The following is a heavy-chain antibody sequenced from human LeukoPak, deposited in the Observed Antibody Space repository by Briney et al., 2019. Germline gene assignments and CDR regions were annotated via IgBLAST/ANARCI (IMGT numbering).Heavy chain of an antibody. CDR1: GFAFNTYA. CDR3: ARVGITEDYYFDY. J-gene: IGHJ4*02. D-gene: IGHD3-16*01. Sequence: PGRSLRLSCAASGFAFNTYAMHWVRQAPGQGLEWVALIWHDGSHKFYSNSVRGQFTISRDNSKNTVSLQMNNLRPEDMAVYYCARVGITEDYYFDYWGQGTLVTVSS. V-gene: IGHV3-33*01. CDR2: IWHDGSHK.